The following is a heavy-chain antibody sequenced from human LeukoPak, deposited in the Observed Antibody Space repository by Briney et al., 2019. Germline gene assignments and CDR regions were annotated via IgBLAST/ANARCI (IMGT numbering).Heavy chain of an antibody. CDR1: GFTFSSYS. CDR3: ARGVGATTWVDY. CDR2: ISSSSSYI. V-gene: IGHV3-21*01. J-gene: IGHJ4*02. Sequence: GGSLRLSCAASGFTFSSYSMNWVRQAPGKGLEWVSSISSSSSYIYYADSVKGRFTISRDSAKNSLYLQMNSLRAEDTAAYYCARGVGATTWVDYWGQGTLVTVSS. D-gene: IGHD1-26*01.